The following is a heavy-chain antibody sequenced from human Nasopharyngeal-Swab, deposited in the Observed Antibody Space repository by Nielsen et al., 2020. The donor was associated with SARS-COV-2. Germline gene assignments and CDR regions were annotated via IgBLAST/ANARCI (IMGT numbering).Heavy chain of an antibody. CDR3: ARPGQQLVLEYFQH. V-gene: IGHV4-38-2*01. J-gene: IGHJ1*01. Sequence: SETLSLTCAVSGYSISSGYYWGWIRQPPGKGLEWIGSIYHSGSTYYNPSLKSRATISVDTSKNQFSLKLSSVTAADTAVYYCARPGQQLVLEYFQHWGQGTLVTVSS. CDR1: GYSISSGYY. D-gene: IGHD6-13*01. CDR2: IYHSGST.